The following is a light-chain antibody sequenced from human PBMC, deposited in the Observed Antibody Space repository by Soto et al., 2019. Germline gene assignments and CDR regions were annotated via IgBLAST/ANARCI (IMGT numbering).Light chain of an antibody. CDR1: NIGSKS. Sequence: SYELTQPPSVSVAPGQTATSTCGGNNIGSKSVHWYQQKAGQAPILVVYNDRDRPSGIPERFSGSNSGNTATLTISRVEAGDEADYSCQVWEGTSGQCVFGAGTKVTV. V-gene: IGLV3-21*02. J-gene: IGLJ1*01. CDR2: NDR. CDR3: QVWEGTSGQCV.